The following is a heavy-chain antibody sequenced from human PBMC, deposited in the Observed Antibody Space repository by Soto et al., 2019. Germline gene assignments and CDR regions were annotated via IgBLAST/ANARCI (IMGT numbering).Heavy chain of an antibody. J-gene: IGHJ2*01. CDR1: GYTFTNYG. D-gene: IGHD6-19*01. Sequence: QVQLVQSGAEVKKPGASVKASCKASGYTFTNYGIHWVRQAPGQRLEWMGWINAGNGNTKYSQKLQGRVTINRDTSASTAYMELSSLRSEDTAVYYCARSGYSSGWYHWYFDFWGRGTLVTVSS. CDR2: INAGNGNT. CDR3: ARSGYSSGWYHWYFDF. V-gene: IGHV1-3*01.